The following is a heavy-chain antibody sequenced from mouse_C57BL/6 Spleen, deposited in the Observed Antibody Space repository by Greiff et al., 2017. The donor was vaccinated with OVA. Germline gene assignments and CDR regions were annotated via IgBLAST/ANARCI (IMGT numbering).Heavy chain of an antibody. J-gene: IGHJ4*01. Sequence: EVKLVESGGGLVKPGGSLKLSCAASGFTFSDYGMHWVRQAPEKGLEWVAYISSGSSTIYYADKVKGRFTISIDKAENTLFLQMTSLRSEDTAMYYCARDITTVVADAMDYWGQGTSVTVSS. V-gene: IGHV5-17*01. D-gene: IGHD1-1*01. CDR1: GFTFSDYG. CDR3: ARDITTVVADAMDY. CDR2: ISSGSSTI.